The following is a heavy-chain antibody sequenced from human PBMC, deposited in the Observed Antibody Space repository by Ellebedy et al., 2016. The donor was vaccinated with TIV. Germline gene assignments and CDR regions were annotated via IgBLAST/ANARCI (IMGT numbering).Heavy chain of an antibody. Sequence: GESLKISCAASGFTFSDFGMHWVRQAPGKGLEWVALIRYDTDNKYYTDSVKGRFTISRDNSKNTLYLQMNSLRPEDTAAYYCARDQGLRIHRCWFDPWGQGTLVTVSS. J-gene: IGHJ5*02. V-gene: IGHV3-30*02. D-gene: IGHD2-21*02. CDR3: ARDQGLRIHRCWFDP. CDR1: GFTFSDFG. CDR2: IRYDTDNK.